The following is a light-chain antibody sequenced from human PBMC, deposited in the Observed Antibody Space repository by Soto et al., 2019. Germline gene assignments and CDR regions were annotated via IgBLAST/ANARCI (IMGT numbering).Light chain of an antibody. J-gene: IGKJ1*01. CDR1: QSISGW. CDR2: DVS. Sequence: DIQMTQSPSTLSASVGDRVTITCRASQSISGWLAWYQQKPGKAPKLLIYDVSSLESGVPSRFSGSGSGTDFTLAISSLQPDDFATYYCQQYNIYPWTFGQGTKVEIK. V-gene: IGKV1-5*01. CDR3: QQYNIYPWT.